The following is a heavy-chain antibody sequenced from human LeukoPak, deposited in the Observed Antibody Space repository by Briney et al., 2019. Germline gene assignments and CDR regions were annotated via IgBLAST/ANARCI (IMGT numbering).Heavy chain of an antibody. CDR2: INPNSGGT. D-gene: IGHD2-15*01. J-gene: IGHJ3*02. CDR1: GYTFTGYY. CDR3: ARELRHDDI. Sequence: ASVKVSCKASGYTFTGYYMHWVRQAPGQGLEWMGWINPNSGGTNYAQKFQDRVTITTSISTSTAYMELSSLRSEDTAVYYCARELRHDDIWGQGTMVTVSS. V-gene: IGHV1-2*02.